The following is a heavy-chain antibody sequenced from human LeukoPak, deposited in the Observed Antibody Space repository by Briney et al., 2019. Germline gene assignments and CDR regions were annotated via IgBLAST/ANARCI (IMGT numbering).Heavy chain of an antibody. CDR1: GYTFTSYG. J-gene: IGHJ4*02. Sequence: ASVKVSCKASGYTFTSYGISWVRQAPGQGLEWMGWISAYNGNTNYAQKLQGRVTMTTDTSTSTAYMELRSLRSDDTAVYYCARDLGIAVAATDFDYWGQGTLVTVSS. CDR3: ARDLGIAVAATDFDY. V-gene: IGHV1-18*01. CDR2: ISAYNGNT. D-gene: IGHD6-19*01.